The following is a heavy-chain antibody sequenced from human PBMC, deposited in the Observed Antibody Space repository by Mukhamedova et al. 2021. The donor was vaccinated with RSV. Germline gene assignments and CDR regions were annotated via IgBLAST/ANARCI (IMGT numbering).Heavy chain of an antibody. V-gene: IGHV1-46*04. Sequence: GLEWMAKINLSGGGTNYAQKLQDRVTMTRDTSTNTVYMELSSLGSEDTAVYYCATFFDGWGQGTLVTVSS. D-gene: IGHD2/OR15-2a*01. CDR3: ATFFDG. J-gene: IGHJ4*02. CDR2: INLSGGGT.